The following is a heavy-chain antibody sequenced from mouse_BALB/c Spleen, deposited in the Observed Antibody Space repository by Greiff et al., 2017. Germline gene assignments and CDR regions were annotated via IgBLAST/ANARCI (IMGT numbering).Heavy chain of an antibody. CDR3: ARLAHYSGFAY. J-gene: IGHJ3*01. Sequence: VQLKESGPELVKPGASVKISCKASGYTFTDYNMHWVKQSHGKSLEWIGYIYPYNGGTGYNQKFKSKATLTVDNSSSTAYMELRSLTSEDSAVYYCARLAHYSGFAYWGQGTLVTVSA. CDR2: IYPYNGGT. CDR1: GYTFTDYN. V-gene: IGHV1S29*02. D-gene: IGHD1-1*01.